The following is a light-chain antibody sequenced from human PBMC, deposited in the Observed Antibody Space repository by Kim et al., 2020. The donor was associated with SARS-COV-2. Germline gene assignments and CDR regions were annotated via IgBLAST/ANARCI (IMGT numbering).Light chain of an antibody. Sequence: PGQSVTISCTGTSSDVGGYNYVSWYQQHPGKAPKLMIYDVSKRPSGVPDRFSGSKSGNTASLTISGLQAEDEADYYCCSYAGSYTFWVFGGGTQLTVL. CDR2: DVS. V-gene: IGLV2-11*01. CDR3: CSYAGSYTFWV. CDR1: SSDVGGYNY. J-gene: IGLJ3*02.